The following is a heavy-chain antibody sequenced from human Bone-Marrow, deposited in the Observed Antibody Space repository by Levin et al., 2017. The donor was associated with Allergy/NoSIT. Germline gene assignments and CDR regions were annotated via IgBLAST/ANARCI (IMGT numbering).Heavy chain of an antibody. V-gene: IGHV3-23*01. CDR1: RFTFSNYA. J-gene: IGHJ6*03. D-gene: IGHD3-16*01. CDR2: ITCGGGGT. Sequence: GGSLRLSCAASRFTFSNYAVSWVRQAPGKGLEWVSTITCGGGGTYYADSVKGRFTISRDNSKSTLYLQMNSLRAEDTAVYYCAKGGGGSNYYYMDVWGKGTTVTVSS. CDR3: AKGGGGSNYYYMDV.